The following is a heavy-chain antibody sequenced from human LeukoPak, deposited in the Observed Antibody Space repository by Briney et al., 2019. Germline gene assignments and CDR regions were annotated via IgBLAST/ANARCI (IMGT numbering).Heavy chain of an antibody. V-gene: IGHV4-61*01. J-gene: IGHJ3*02. D-gene: IGHD3-22*01. CDR3: TRDLWGPTYYYDSSGYYRGGAFDI. Sequence: SETLSLTCTVSGGSISSGSYYWSWIRQPPGKGLEWIGYIYYSGSTNYNPSLKSRVTISVDTSKNQLSLKLSSVTAADTAVYYCTRDLWGPTYYYDSSGYYRGGAFDIWGQGTMVTVSS. CDR2: IYYSGST. CDR1: GGSISSGSYY.